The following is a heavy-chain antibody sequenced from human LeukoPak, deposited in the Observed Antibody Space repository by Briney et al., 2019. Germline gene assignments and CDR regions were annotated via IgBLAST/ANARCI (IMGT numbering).Heavy chain of an antibody. J-gene: IGHJ4*02. CDR3: ARDVGGYNYGYSLDY. CDR1: GGSISTYY. V-gene: IGHV4-4*07. CDR2: IYTSGST. Sequence: PSETLSLTCTVSGGSISTYYCRWIRQPAGKGLEWIGRIYTSGSTSYNSSLKSRVTMSVDTSKNQFSLKLSSVTAADTAVYYCARDVGGYNYGYSLDYWGQGTLVSVSS. D-gene: IGHD5-18*01.